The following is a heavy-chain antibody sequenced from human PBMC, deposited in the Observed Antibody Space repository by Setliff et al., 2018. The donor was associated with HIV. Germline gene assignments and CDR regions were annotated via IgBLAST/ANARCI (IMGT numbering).Heavy chain of an antibody. CDR1: RFDFNNYW. CDR2: IGQDGSEK. V-gene: IGHV3-7*01. CDR3: ARKLRPGYGMDV. D-gene: IGHD3-10*01. J-gene: IGHJ6*02. Sequence: GGSLRLSCAASRFDFNNYWMCWVRQAPGKGLEWVANIGQDGSEKNYVDSVKGRFTISRGNAKNSLYLQLNSLRAEDTAVYYCARKLRPGYGMDVWGQGTPVTVSS.